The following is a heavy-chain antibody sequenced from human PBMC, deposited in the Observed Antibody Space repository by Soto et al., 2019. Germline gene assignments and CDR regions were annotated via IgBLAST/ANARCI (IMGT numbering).Heavy chain of an antibody. CDR3: ARVSSSSYLRYYYYVMDV. J-gene: IGHJ6*02. CDR1: GGSISSGDYY. Sequence: QVQLQESGPGLVKPSQTLSLTCTVPGGSISSGDYYWSWIRQHPGKGLEWIGHIYNSGSTYYNPSLESRDTLSVDTSKNQFALMLNSVAAADTAVYYCARVSSSSYLRYYYYVMDVWGQGTTFSVSS. D-gene: IGHD6-13*01. CDR2: IYNSGST. V-gene: IGHV4-31*03.